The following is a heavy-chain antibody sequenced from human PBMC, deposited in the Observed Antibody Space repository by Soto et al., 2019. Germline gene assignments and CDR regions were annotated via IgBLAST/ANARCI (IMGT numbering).Heavy chain of an antibody. CDR1: GFTFSHYW. CDR3: ARSGSEVDY. D-gene: IGHD3-10*01. Sequence: EVQLVESGGDLVQPGGSLRLSCAVSGFTFSHYWMTWVRQAPGKGLEWVANIKEDGSQKNYVDSVKGRFTVSRDNAKNSLYLQMNRLRAEVTAVYYCARSGSEVDYWGQGTLVIVSS. V-gene: IGHV3-7*01. J-gene: IGHJ4*02. CDR2: IKEDGSQK.